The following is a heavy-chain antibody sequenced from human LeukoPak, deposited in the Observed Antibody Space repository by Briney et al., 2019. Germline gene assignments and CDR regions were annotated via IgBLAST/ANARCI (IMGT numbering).Heavy chain of an antibody. V-gene: IGHV1-69*04. J-gene: IGHJ4*02. CDR2: IIPILGIA. CDR1: GGTFSSHT. Sequence: GASVKVSCQASGGTFSSHTISWVRQDPAPGLEWMGRIIPILGIANYAQKFQARVTITAHKSTSTAYMELSSLRSEDTAVYYCAREFSLDTAMVHSFDYWGQGTLVTVSS. D-gene: IGHD5-18*01. CDR3: AREFSLDTAMVHSFDY.